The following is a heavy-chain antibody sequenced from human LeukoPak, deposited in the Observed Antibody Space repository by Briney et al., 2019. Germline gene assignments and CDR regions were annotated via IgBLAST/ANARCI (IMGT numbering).Heavy chain of an antibody. CDR1: GFTFSSYG. Sequence: GGSLRLSCAASGFTFSSYGMHWVRQAPGKGLEWVAVIWYDGSNKYYADSVKGRLTISRDNSKNTLYLQMNSLRAEDTAVYYCARDIKRGIAAAVFDYWGQGTLVTVSS. CDR3: ARDIKRGIAAAVFDY. J-gene: IGHJ4*02. D-gene: IGHD6-13*01. CDR2: IWYDGSNK. V-gene: IGHV3-33*01.